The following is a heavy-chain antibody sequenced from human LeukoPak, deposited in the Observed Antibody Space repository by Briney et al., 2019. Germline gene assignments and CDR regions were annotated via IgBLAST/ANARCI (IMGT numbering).Heavy chain of an antibody. J-gene: IGHJ3*02. D-gene: IGHD6-13*01. CDR1: GYTFTSYG. CDR2: ISAYNGNT. CDR3: ARDTGYSSSWYPDAFDI. Sequence: ASVKVSCEASGYTFTSYGISWVRQAPGQGLEWMGWISAYNGNTNYAQKLQGRVTMTTDTSTSTAYMELRSLRSDDTAVYYCARDTGYSSSWYPDAFDIWGQGTMVTVSS. V-gene: IGHV1-18*01.